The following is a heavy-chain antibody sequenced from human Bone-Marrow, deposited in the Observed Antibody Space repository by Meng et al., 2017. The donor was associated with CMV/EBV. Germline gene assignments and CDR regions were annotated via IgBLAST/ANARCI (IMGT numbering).Heavy chain of an antibody. V-gene: IGHV3-15*01. CDR2: IKSKTDGRTT. D-gene: IGHD2-15*01. Sequence: NAWMSWVRQAPGKGLEWVGRIKSKTDGRTTDYAAPVKGRFTISRDDSKNTLYLQMNSLKTEDTAVYYCTTGPAYCSGGSCYSFWFDPWGQGTLVTVSS. CDR1: NAW. CDR3: TTGPAYCSGGSCYSFWFDP. J-gene: IGHJ5*02.